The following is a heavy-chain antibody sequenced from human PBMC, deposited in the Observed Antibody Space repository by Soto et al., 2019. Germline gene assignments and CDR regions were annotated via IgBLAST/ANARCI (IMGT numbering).Heavy chain of an antibody. CDR2: INHVGIT. CDR1: GGSFRGFY. J-gene: IGHJ4*02. Sequence: QVLLQQWGAGLLKPSETLSLTCAVSGGSFRGFYWTWIRQSTGKRLDWLGDINHVGITNYNPSLKSRVSIPGDTSKSQFSLKLSSVTAADTPVYYCARAHDFWGGRQQPIDLWGQGTLVTVSS. V-gene: IGHV4-34*01. CDR3: ARAHDFWGGRQQPIDL. D-gene: IGHD3-3*01.